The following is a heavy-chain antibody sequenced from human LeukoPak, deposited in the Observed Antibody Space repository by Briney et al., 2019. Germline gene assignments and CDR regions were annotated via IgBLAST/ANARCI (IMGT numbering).Heavy chain of an antibody. CDR1: GGTFSSYA. CDR3: ARASHDYGDLRLDSFDY. J-gene: IGHJ4*02. V-gene: IGHV1-69*05. D-gene: IGHD4-17*01. CDR2: IIPIFGTA. Sequence: SVKVSCKASGGTFSSYAISWVRQAPGQGLEWMGGIIPIFGTANYAQKFQGRVTITTDESTSTAYMELSSLRSEDTAVYYCARASHDYGDLRLDSFDYWGPGTLVTVSS.